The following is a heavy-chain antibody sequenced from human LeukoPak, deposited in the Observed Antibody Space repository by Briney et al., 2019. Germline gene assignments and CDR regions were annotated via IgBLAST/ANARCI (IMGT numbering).Heavy chain of an antibody. V-gene: IGHV1-18*01. D-gene: IGHD5-12*01. CDR3: ARLREEWLRPNVAFDI. CDR1: GYTFTSYA. Sequence: ASVKVSCKASGYTFTSYAMNWVRQAPGQGLEWMGWISAYNGNTNYAQKLQGRVTMTTDTSTSTAYMELRSLRSDDTDVYYCARLREEWLRPNVAFDIWGQGTMVTVSS. CDR2: ISAYNGNT. J-gene: IGHJ3*02.